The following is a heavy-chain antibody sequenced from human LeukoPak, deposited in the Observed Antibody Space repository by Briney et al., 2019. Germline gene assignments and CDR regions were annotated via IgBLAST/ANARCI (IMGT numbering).Heavy chain of an antibody. D-gene: IGHD1-14*01. V-gene: IGHV3-23*01. CDR3: AKDRSTIRRYNQQEKWLFSPRFDP. CDR1: GFTFSDYY. CDR2: ISGSGGST. Sequence: GGSLRLSCAASGFTFSDYYMSWIRQAPGKGLEWVSAISGSGGSTYYADSVKGRFTISRDNSKNTLYLQMNSLRAEDTAVYYCAKDRSTIRRYNQQEKWLFSPRFDPWGQGTLVTVSS. J-gene: IGHJ5*02.